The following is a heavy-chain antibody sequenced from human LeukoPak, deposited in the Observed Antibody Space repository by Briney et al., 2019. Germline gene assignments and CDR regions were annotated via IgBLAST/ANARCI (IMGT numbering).Heavy chain of an antibody. V-gene: IGHV4-4*07. CDR1: CGSISSYY. D-gene: IGHD3-22*01. Sequence: SGTLSLTCTVSCGSISSYYWSWIRQPAGKGLEWIGRVYSGGRTNYNPSLKSRVTMSVDTSKSQFSLKLSSVTAADTAVYYCAREYYDGSGYPMFDPWGQGTLVTVSS. J-gene: IGHJ5*02. CDR2: VYSGGRT. CDR3: AREYYDGSGYPMFDP.